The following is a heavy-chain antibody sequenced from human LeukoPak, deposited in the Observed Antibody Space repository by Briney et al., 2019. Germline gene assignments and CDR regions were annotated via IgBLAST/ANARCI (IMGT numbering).Heavy chain of an antibody. CDR2: ISDSGANK. D-gene: IGHD3-22*01. CDR3: TRDISSVRMDV. CDR1: GFTFSTYA. Sequence: GGSLRLSCAASGFTFSTYAMNWVRQAPGKGLEWVSLISDSGANKHYADSVRGQFTVSRDNSKNTLYLQMNSLRAEDTAIYYCTRDISSVRMDVWGQGTPVTVSS. J-gene: IGHJ6*02. V-gene: IGHV3-23*01.